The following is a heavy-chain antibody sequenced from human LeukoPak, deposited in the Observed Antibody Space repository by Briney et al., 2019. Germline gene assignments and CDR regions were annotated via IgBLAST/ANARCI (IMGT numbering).Heavy chain of an antibody. CDR1: GFTFSSYA. CDR3: ARGGATDAFDI. D-gene: IGHD5-12*01. V-gene: IGHV3-30-3*01. CDR2: ISYDGSNK. Sequence: HPGGSLRLSCAASGFTFSSYAMHWVRQAPGKGLEWVAVISYDGSNKYYADSVKGRFTISRDNSKNTLYLQMNSLRAEDTAVYYCARGGATDAFDIWGQGTMVTVSS. J-gene: IGHJ3*02.